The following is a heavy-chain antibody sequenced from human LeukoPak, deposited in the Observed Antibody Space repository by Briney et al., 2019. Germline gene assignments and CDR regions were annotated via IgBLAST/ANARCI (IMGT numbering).Heavy chain of an antibody. Sequence: GGSLRLSCAASGFTVNNNYMSGVRQAPGKGREWGSVTYSGGITYYADSVKGRFTIARDNSKDMLYLQMNSLRAEDTAVYYCARDHCSGGTCYSGGYWGQGTLVTVSP. J-gene: IGHJ4*02. CDR2: TYSGGIT. CDR3: ARDHCSGGTCYSGGY. D-gene: IGHD2-15*01. V-gene: IGHV3-66*01. CDR1: GFTVNNNY.